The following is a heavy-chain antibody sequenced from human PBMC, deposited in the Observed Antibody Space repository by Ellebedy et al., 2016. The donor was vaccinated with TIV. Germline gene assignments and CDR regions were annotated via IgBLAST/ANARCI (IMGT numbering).Heavy chain of an antibody. CDR2: ISAYTGDT. J-gene: IGHJ4*02. D-gene: IGHD1-26*01. CDR1: GYAFDRYI. Sequence: ASVKVSCKASGYAFDRYIISWVRQAPGQGLEWMGWISAYTGDTNYAQKFRDRVTLTTDPSTSTAYMDLRSLTSDDTAVYYCARDMVQGMVAKYLWFDYWGQGTLVTVSS. CDR3: ARDMVQGMVAKYLWFDY. V-gene: IGHV1-18*01.